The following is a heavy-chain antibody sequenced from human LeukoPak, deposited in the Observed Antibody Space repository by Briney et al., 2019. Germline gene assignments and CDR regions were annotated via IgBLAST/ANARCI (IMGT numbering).Heavy chain of an antibody. D-gene: IGHD3-10*01. Sequence: SETLSLTCTVSGASLTSGGFYWGWLRQSPGKGLQWIATVYYTGSTYYNPSLKSRVTISIDTSKNQFSLNLRSLIAADTAVYYCARHSGSGSLSRPFDPWGRGTLVTVSS. CDR1: GASLTSGGFY. CDR2: VYYTGST. J-gene: IGHJ5*02. V-gene: IGHV4-39*01. CDR3: ARHSGSGSLSRPFDP.